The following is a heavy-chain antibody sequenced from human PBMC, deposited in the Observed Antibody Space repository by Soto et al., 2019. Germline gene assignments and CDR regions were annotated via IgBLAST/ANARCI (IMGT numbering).Heavy chain of an antibody. J-gene: IGHJ6*02. CDR2: IYPGDSDT. D-gene: IGHD6-13*01. V-gene: IGHV5-51*01. Sequence: GESLKISCQGTGYSFTSNWIAWVPQMPRKGLKWMGIIYPGDSDTGYNPSLQGQVTISVDKSISTAYLQWSSLKASDTATYYCARLASSSWFHGLDVWALGNTVTVSS. CDR3: ARLASSSWFHGLDV. CDR1: GYSFTSNW.